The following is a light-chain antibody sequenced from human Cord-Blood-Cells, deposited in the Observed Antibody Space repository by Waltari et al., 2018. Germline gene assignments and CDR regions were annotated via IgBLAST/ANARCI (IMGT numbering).Light chain of an antibody. J-gene: IGKJ2*01. Sequence: DIQMTQSPSPLSASVADRVTITCRASQSISSWLAWYQQKPGKAPKLLIYKASSLESGVPSRFSGSGSGTEFTLTISSLQPDDFATYYCQQYNSYLYTFGQGTKLEIK. V-gene: IGKV1-5*03. CDR3: QQYNSYLYT. CDR2: KAS. CDR1: QSISSW.